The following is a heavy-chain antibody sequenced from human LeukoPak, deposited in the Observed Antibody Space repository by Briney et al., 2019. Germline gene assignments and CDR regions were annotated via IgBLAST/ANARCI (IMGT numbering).Heavy chain of an antibody. Sequence: PSETLSLTCTVSGGSISSYYWSWIRQPAGKGLEWIGRIYTSGSTNYNPSLKSRVTMSVDTSKNQFSLKLSSVTAADTAVYYCARDGDDILTGYYHCWGQGTLVTVSS. D-gene: IGHD3-9*01. J-gene: IGHJ4*02. CDR1: GGSISSYY. CDR3: ARDGDDILTGYYHC. CDR2: IYTSGST. V-gene: IGHV4-4*07.